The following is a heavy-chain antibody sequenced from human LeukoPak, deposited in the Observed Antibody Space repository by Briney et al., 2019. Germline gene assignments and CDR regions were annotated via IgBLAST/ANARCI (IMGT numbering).Heavy chain of an antibody. J-gene: IGHJ6*03. V-gene: IGHV4-59*01. D-gene: IGHD3-10*01. CDR3: ARDVPRGTGYMDA. Sequence: PSETLSHTCTVSGGSIKNYYLTWIRQPPGKGLEWIGYIYFSGSTSSNPSLKSRVTISVDTSKNQFSLRLKYVTAADTAVYYCARDVPRGTGYMDAWGKGATVTVSS. CDR2: IYFSGST. CDR1: GGSIKNYY.